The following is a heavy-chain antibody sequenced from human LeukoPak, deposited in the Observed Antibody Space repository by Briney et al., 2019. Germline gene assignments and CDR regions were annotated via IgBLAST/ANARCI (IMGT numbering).Heavy chain of an antibody. Sequence: SETLSLTCVVYGGSFSGYYWSWIRQPPGKGLEWIGEINHSGGTNYNPSLKSRVTISVDTSKNQFSLKLSSVTAADTAVYYCASAMIGVPDDAFDIWGQGTMVTVSS. CDR2: INHSGGT. CDR1: GGSFSGYY. CDR3: ASAMIGVPDDAFDI. D-gene: IGHD3-22*01. J-gene: IGHJ3*02. V-gene: IGHV4-34*01.